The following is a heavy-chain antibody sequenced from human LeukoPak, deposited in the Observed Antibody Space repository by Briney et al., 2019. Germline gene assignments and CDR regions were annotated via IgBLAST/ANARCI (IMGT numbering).Heavy chain of an antibody. Sequence: GGSLRLSCAASGFTLSTYWMHWVRQAPGKGLVWVSRIKFDGSSTTYADSEKGRFTISRDNAKNTLYLQMNSLRAEDTAVYYCARGAEGHNYGEFDRWGQGTLVTVSS. CDR2: IKFDGSST. CDR3: ARGAEGHNYGEFDR. V-gene: IGHV3-74*01. J-gene: IGHJ5*02. D-gene: IGHD5-18*01. CDR1: GFTLSTYW.